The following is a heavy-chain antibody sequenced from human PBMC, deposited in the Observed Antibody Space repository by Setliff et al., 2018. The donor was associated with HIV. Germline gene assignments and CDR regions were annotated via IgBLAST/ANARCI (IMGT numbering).Heavy chain of an antibody. V-gene: IGHV3-43D*04. Sequence: GGSLRLSCAASGFTFDDYAMYWVRRAPGKGLEWVSLINWAGSRTFYAESVRGRFTTSRDNSKNFLYLEMNSLRDDDTALYFCAKSTGSVLGTYYFDNWGQGTLVTVSS. J-gene: IGHJ4*02. CDR2: INWAGSRT. CDR1: GFTFDDYA. CDR3: AKSTGSVLGTYYFDN. D-gene: IGHD3-10*01.